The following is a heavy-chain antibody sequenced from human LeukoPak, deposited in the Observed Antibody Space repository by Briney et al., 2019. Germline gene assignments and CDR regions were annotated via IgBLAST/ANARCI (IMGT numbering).Heavy chain of an antibody. J-gene: IGHJ4*02. V-gene: IGHV3-23*01. D-gene: IGHD3-3*01. CDR1: GFTFSSYA. CDR3: AKSLQRITIFGVVIIPFDY. Sequence: QPGGSLRLSCAASGFTFSSYAMSWVRQAPGKGLEWVSAISGSGGSTYYADSVKGRFTISRDNSKNTLYLQMNSLRAEDTAVYYCAKSLQRITIFGVVIIPFDYWGQGTLVTVSS. CDR2: ISGSGGST.